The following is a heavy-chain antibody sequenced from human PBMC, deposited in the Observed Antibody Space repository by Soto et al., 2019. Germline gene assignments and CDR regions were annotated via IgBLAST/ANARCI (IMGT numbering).Heavy chain of an antibody. V-gene: IGHV3-23*01. CDR2: ISFSCNSP. CDR1: GFRFNDFA. CDR3: AKRGSSGGDGGPFYFDS. D-gene: IGHD2-21*02. J-gene: IGHJ4*02. Sequence: EVQLLESGGGLVQPGGALRLSCVASGFRFNDFAMTWVRQVSGKGLEWDSSISFSCNSPYYADAVKGRFIISRDNAKDTLYLRMHSLRPNDPAVYYCAKRGSSGGDGGPFYFDSGGQGTQVTVSS.